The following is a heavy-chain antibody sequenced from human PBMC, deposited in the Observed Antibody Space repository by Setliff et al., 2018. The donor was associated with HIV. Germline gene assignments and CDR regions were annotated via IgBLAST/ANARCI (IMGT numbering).Heavy chain of an antibody. CDR2: IAYSGTTMYF. V-gene: IGHV4-39*07. CDR3: ARGPPFAY. Sequence: SETLSLTCNVSGGSFIGSSFQSTWIRQAPGKGLEWIGDIAYSGTTMYFNYNPSLESRLSLSEDTSGHQFSLKLTSVTADDTGIYYCARGPPFAYWGQGLLVTVS. CDR1: GGSFIGSSFQ. J-gene: IGHJ4*02.